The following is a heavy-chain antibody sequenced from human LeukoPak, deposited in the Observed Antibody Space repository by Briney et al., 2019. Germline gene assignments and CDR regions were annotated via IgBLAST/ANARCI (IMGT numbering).Heavy chain of an antibody. V-gene: IGHV3-23*01. CDR3: AKDQPYYYGSGRSLDDGFDY. D-gene: IGHD3-10*01. CDR2: ISGSGGST. CDR1: GFTFSSYG. J-gene: IGHJ4*02. Sequence: AGGSLRLSCGDSGFTFSSYGMSWVLQAPGNGLEWFSAISGSGGSTYYAESVKGRFTISRDNSKNTLYLQMNSLRAEDTAVYYCAKDQPYYYGSGRSLDDGFDYWGQGTLVTVSS.